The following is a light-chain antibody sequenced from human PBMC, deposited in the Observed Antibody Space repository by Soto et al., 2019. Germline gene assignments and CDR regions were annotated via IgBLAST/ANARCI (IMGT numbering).Light chain of an antibody. V-gene: IGLV1-40*01. J-gene: IGLJ2*01. CDR3: QSYDNSLSGSRV. CDR2: GNS. Sequence: QSVLTQPPSVSGAPGQRVTISCTGSSCNIGAGYDVHWYQQLPGTAPKLLINGNSNRPSGIPDRFSGSKSGTSASLAISGLQAEDEADYYCQSYDNSLSGSRVFGGGTKLTVL. CDR1: SCNIGAGYD.